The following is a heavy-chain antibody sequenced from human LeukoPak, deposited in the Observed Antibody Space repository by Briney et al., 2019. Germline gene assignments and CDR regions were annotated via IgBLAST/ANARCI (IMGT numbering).Heavy chain of an antibody. J-gene: IGHJ4*02. Sequence: GGSPRLSCSASGFSFSDSYMSWFRLSPEKGLEWIAYITSSGATTEYADSVKGRFTISRVNAKNSLYLQMNSLRPEDTAVYYCGRDPDYGDPYWGQGTLVTVSS. CDR3: GRDPDYGDPY. D-gene: IGHD4/OR15-4a*01. CDR1: GFSFSDSY. V-gene: IGHV3-11*01. CDR2: ITSSGATT.